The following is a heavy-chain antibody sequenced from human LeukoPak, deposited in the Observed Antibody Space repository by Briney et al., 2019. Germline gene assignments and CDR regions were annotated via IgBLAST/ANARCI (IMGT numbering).Heavy chain of an antibody. D-gene: IGHD6-6*01. V-gene: IGHV3-11*04. CDR1: VFTFSEYY. Sequence: GGSLRLSRAASVFTFSEYYMSWVRQARGKGLEWGSYISSSGSTIYYADSVKGRFTISRDNAKNSLYLQMNSLRAEDSAVYYCARDSSSSDYWGQGTLVTVSS. CDR2: ISSSGSTI. J-gene: IGHJ4*02. CDR3: ARDSSSSDY.